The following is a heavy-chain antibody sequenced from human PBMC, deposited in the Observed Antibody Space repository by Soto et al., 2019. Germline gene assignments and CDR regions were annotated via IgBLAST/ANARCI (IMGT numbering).Heavy chain of an antibody. CDR2: ISSDGSHQ. CDR1: GFSFITYT. CDR3: ASSPYGGHVGRFDS. J-gene: IGHJ4*02. Sequence: GGSLRLSCSTSGFSFITYTMHWVRQAPGKGLEWVAIISSDGSHQYYADSVKGRFTISRDNSRNTLYLQMNSLKAEDTAVYYCASSPYGGHVGRFDSWGQGALVTVSS. V-gene: IGHV3-30*04. D-gene: IGHD5-12*01.